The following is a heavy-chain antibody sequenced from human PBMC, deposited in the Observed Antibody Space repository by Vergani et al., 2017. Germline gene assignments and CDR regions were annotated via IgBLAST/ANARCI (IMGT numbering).Heavy chain of an antibody. Sequence: QVQLQQWGAGLLKPSETLSLTCAVYGGSFSGYYWSWIRQPPGKGLEWIGEINHSGSTNYNPSLKSRVTISVDTSKNQFSLKLSSVTAADTAVYYCAREDSSGPYYFDYWGQGTLVTVSS. CDR2: INHSGST. J-gene: IGHJ4*02. D-gene: IGHD3-22*01. CDR1: GGSFSGYY. CDR3: AREDSSGPYYFDY. V-gene: IGHV4-34*01.